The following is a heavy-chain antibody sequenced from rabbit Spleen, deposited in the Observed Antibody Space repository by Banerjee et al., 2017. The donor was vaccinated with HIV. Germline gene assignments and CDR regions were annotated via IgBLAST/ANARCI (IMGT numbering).Heavy chain of an antibody. Sequence: QSLEESGGDLVKPGASLTLTCTASGFSFSSGYYMCWVRQAPGKGLEWIACVRAGCSTSYYASWAKDRFTISKTSSTTVTLQMTSLTAADTATYFCARTSGSSYNTYDGFDPWGPGTLVTVS. V-gene: IGHV1S40*01. CDR1: GFSFSSGYY. CDR2: VRAGCSTS. CDR3: ARTSGSSYNTYDGFDP. D-gene: IGHD8-1*01. J-gene: IGHJ2*01.